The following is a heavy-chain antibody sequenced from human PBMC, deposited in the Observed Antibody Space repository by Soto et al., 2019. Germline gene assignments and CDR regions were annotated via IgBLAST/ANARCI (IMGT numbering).Heavy chain of an antibody. Sequence: EVQLLESGGGLVQPGGSLRLSCAASGFTFSSYAMSWVRQAPGKGLEWVSAISGSGGSTYYADSVKGRFTISRDNSKNTLYLQMYSLRAEDTAVYYCAKRAYYYDSSGYYAGAFDIWGQGTMVTVSS. V-gene: IGHV3-23*01. D-gene: IGHD3-22*01. CDR3: AKRAYYYDSSGYYAGAFDI. J-gene: IGHJ3*02. CDR2: ISGSGGST. CDR1: GFTFSSYA.